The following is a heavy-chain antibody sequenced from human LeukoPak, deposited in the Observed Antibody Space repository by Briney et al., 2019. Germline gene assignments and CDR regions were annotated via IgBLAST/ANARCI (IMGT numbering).Heavy chain of an antibody. D-gene: IGHD6-13*01. CDR2: IYPGDSDT. CDR3: ARLMNGQQLAIDY. J-gene: IGHJ4*02. V-gene: IGHV5-51*01. CDR1: GYSFASYW. Sequence: RGESLNISCKGSGYSFASYWIGWVRQMPGKGLEWMGIIYPGDSDTRYSPSFQGQVTISADKSISTVYLQWSSLKASDTAMYYCARLMNGQQLAIDYWGQGTLVTVSS.